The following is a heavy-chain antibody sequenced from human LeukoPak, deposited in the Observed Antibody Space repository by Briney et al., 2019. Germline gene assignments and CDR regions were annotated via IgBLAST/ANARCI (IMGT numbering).Heavy chain of an antibody. D-gene: IGHD2-21*02. CDR3: AKGGHIVVVTARYFDC. Sequence: GGSLRLSCAASGFTFSSYGMHWVRQAPGKGLEWVAVISYDGSNKYYADSVKGRFTISRDNSKNTLYLQMNSLRAEDTAVYYCAKGGHIVVVTARYFDCWGQGTLVTVSS. CDR2: ISYDGSNK. J-gene: IGHJ4*02. CDR1: GFTFSSYG. V-gene: IGHV3-30*18.